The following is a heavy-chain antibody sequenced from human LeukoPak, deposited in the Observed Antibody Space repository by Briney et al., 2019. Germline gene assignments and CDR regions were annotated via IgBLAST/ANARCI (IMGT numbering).Heavy chain of an antibody. Sequence: SETLSLTCTVSGGSISGYYWSWIRQPPGKGLEWIGEINHSGSTNYNPSLKSRVTISVDTSKNQFSLKLSSVTAADTAVYYCARAQKTISQRYYFDYWGQGTLVTVSS. CDR1: GGSISGYY. D-gene: IGHD1-1*01. CDR2: INHSGST. CDR3: ARAQKTISQRYYFDY. J-gene: IGHJ4*02. V-gene: IGHV4-34*01.